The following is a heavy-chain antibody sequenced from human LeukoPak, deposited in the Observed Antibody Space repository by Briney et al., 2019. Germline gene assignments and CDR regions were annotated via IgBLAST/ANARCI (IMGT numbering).Heavy chain of an antibody. J-gene: IGHJ4*02. CDR2: IIPIFGTA. V-gene: IGHV1-69*05. CDR1: GATFSSYA. D-gene: IGHD2-2*01. Sequence: ASVKLSCKAFGATFSSYAISWVRQAPGQGLEWMGGIIPIFGTANYAQKFQGRVTITTDESTSTAYMELSSLRSEDTAVYYCASRLVVVVPAAFDYWGQGTLVTVSS. CDR3: ASRLVVVVPAAFDY.